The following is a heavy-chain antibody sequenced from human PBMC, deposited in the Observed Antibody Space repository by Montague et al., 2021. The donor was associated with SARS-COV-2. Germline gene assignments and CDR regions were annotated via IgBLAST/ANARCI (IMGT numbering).Heavy chain of an antibody. Sequence: SLRLSCAASGFTFSSYAMHWVRQAPGKGLEWVAVILYDVSNKYYADSVKGRFTISRDNSKNTLYLQMNSLRAEDTAVYYCARDNYDYVWGSYRYIYWGQGPRLTV. J-gene: IGHJ4*02. D-gene: IGHD3-16*02. CDR3: ARDNYDYVWGSYRYIY. CDR1: GFTFSSYA. CDR2: ILYDVSNK. V-gene: IGHV3-30*04.